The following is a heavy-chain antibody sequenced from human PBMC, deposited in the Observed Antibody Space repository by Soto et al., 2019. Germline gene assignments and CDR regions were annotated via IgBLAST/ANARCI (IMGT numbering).Heavy chain of an antibody. V-gene: IGHV6-1*01. D-gene: IGHD1-20*01. CDR3: ARSRITGSTWTFDY. CDR2: TYYRSKWSS. CDR1: GDSVSSKNAA. J-gene: IGHJ4*02. Sequence: SQTLSLTCAISGDSVSSKNAAWHWIRQSPSRGLEWLGRTYYRSKWSSNYAVSVKSRITISPDTSKNQFSLQLRSVTPDDTAMYYCARSRITGSTWTFDYWGQETLVTVSS.